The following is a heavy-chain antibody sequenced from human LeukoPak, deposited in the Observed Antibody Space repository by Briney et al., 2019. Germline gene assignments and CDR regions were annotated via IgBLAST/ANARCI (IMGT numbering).Heavy chain of an antibody. V-gene: IGHV1-46*01. CDR3: ARPLFCAFDNGGCGLDP. CDR2: TNPNGGAT. CDR1: GYTFTKYL. J-gene: IGHJ5*02. D-gene: IGHD3-9*01. Sequence: ASVKVSCKTSGYTFTKYLIHWGRQAPAQGLEWVGTTNPNGGATSYEPRLQCRLTLSLHTSTITVYMELRGLTPDDTDVYYWARPLFCAFDNGGCGLDPWGPGTLVTVSS.